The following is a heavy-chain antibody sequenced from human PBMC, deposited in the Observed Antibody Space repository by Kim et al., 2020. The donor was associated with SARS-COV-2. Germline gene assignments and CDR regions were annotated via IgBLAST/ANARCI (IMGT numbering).Heavy chain of an antibody. CDR1: GGSISSSSYY. V-gene: IGHV4-39*01. CDR2: IYYSGST. D-gene: IGHD5-12*01. CDR3: ARLDRKRDGYNGRVGY. J-gene: IGHJ4*02. Sequence: SETLSLTCTVSGGSISSSSYYWGWIRQPPGKGLEWIGSIYYSGSTYYNPSLKSRVTISVDTSKNQFSLKLSSVTAADTAVYYCARLDRKRDGYNGRVGYWGQGTLVTVSS.